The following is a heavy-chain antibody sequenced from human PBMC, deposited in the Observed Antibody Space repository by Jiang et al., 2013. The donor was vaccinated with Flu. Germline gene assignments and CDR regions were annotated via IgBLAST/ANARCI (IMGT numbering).Heavy chain of an antibody. CDR3: ARVMGIHYFDY. V-gene: IGHV4-39*02. CDR2: IYYSGAT. Sequence: PGLVKPSETLSLTCTVSGGSISTSNYYWGWIRQPPGKGLEWIGSIYYSGATYYNPSLKSRVTISVDTSKNHFSLNLNSVTAADTAVYFCARVMGIHYFDYWGRGTLVAVSS. J-gene: IGHJ4*02. CDR1: GGSISTSNYY. D-gene: IGHD2-8*01.